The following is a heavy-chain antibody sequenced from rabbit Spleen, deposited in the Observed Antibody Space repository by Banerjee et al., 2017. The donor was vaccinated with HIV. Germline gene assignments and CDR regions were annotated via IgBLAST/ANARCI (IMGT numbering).Heavy chain of an antibody. V-gene: IGHV1S47*01. Sequence: ELVESGGGLVQAGESLKLSCKASGIDFSSYAMIWVRQAPGKGLEWIAYIYPGFGVTNYANSVKGRFTISSDNAQKTVFLQMTSLTASDTATYFCVRGYDDYGDYTRLDLWGQGTLVTVS. CDR2: IYPGFGVT. D-gene: IGHD2-1*01. J-gene: IGHJ3*01. CDR1: GIDFSSYA. CDR3: VRGYDDYGDYTRLDL.